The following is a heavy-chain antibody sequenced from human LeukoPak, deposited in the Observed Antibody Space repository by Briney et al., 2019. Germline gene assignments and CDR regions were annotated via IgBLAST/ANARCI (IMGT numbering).Heavy chain of an antibody. J-gene: IGHJ4*02. CDR2: ITDSGIST. V-gene: IGHV3-23*01. CDR1: GFTFNSYA. D-gene: IGHD1-26*01. Sequence: PGGSLRLSCAASGFTFNSYAMAWVRQAPEKGLEWVSSITDSGISTYYADSVKGRFTISRDNSKNTLYLQMNSLRAEDTAVYYCAKGLRGNYDYWGQGTLVTVPS. CDR3: AKGLRGNYDY.